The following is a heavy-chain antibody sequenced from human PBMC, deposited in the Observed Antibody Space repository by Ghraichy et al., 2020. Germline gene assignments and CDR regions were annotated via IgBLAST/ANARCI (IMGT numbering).Heavy chain of an antibody. J-gene: IGHJ4*02. CDR2: ISPYNGNT. CDR1: GYTFTSYG. CDR3: ARDRGYYYDSSGYGDY. D-gene: IGHD3-22*01. Sequence: ASVKVSCKASGYTFTSYGISWVRQAPGQGLEWMAWISPYNGNTNYAQKLQGRVTMTTDTSTSTAYMELRSLRSDDTAVYYCARDRGYYYDSSGYGDYWGQGTLVTVSS. V-gene: IGHV1-18*04.